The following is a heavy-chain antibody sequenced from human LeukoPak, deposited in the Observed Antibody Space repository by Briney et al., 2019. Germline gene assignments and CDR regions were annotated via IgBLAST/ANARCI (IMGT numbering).Heavy chain of an antibody. D-gene: IGHD4-17*01. Sequence: SQTLSLTCTVSGGSISSGGYYWSWIRQPPGKGLEWIGYIYYSGSTNYNPSLKSRVTISVDTSKNQFSLKLSSVTAADTAVYYCARHLDDYGDYYYYGMDVWGQGTTVTVSS. CDR2: IYYSGST. J-gene: IGHJ6*02. CDR1: GGSISSGGYY. CDR3: ARHLDDYGDYYYYGMDV. V-gene: IGHV4-61*08.